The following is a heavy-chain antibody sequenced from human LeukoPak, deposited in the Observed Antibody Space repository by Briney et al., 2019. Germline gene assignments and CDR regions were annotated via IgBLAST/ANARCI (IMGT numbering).Heavy chain of an antibody. V-gene: IGHV3-7*01. D-gene: IGHD5-12*01. Sequence: GGSLRLSCAASGFSFSSYWMSWVRQAQGKGLEWVANIKQDGSEKYYVDSVKGRFTISRDNAKNSLYLQMNSLRAEDTAVYYCARGEDIVATLGYYFDYWGQGTLVTVSS. CDR1: GFSFSSYW. J-gene: IGHJ4*02. CDR2: IKQDGSEK. CDR3: ARGEDIVATLGYYFDY.